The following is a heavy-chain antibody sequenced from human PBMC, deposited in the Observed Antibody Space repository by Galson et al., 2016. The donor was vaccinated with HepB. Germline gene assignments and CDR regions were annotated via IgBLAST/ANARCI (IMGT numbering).Heavy chain of an antibody. Sequence: SLRLSCAASGFTFSDYAMSWVRQAPGKGLQWVSTIRGTGVTTHYADSVKGRFTISRDNPKNTLYLQMSSLRAEDTAMYYCAKATPYYDVLTGFFVYYSDYWGHGTLVTVSS. D-gene: IGHD3-9*01. CDR2: IRGTGVTT. CDR3: AKATPYYDVLTGFFVYYSDY. V-gene: IGHV3-23*01. J-gene: IGHJ4*01. CDR1: GFTFSDYA.